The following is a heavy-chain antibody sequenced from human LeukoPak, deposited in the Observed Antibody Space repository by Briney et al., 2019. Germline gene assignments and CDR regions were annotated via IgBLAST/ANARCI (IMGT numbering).Heavy chain of an antibody. CDR2: INPEGSEK. D-gene: IGHD3-16*01. V-gene: IGHV3-7*03. J-gene: IGHJ6*02. CDR3: ARGGGLDV. Sequence: GGSLRLSCAVSGLTFSSSWMDWVRQAPGKGLEWVASINPEGSEKYSADSVKGRFTISRDNAKNSLYLQMDSLRAEDTAVYFCARGGGLDVWGQGATVTVSS. CDR1: GLTFSSSW.